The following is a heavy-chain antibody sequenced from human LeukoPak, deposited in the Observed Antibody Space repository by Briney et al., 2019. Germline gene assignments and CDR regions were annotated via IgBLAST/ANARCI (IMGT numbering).Heavy chain of an antibody. D-gene: IGHD3-10*01. CDR3: ARLTPYLGAGSSAFPDDY. CDR1: GGSISTTTYY. V-gene: IGHV4-39*01. CDR2: ISYTGST. Sequence: SETLSLICTVSGGSISTTTYYWGWLRQPPGKGLEWIGSISYTGSTYYNPSLKIRVTTSVDTSKNQFSLRLSSVTAADTAVYYCARLTPYLGAGSSAFPDDYWGQGTLVTVSS. J-gene: IGHJ4*02.